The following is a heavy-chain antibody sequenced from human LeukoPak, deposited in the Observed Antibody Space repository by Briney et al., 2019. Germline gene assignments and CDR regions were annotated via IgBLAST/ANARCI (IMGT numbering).Heavy chain of an antibody. V-gene: IGHV1-2*02. Sequence: AXVKVSCKGSGYTFTGYYMHWVRQAPGQGREWIVWINPNSACTNYAQNFQRSVTITSNTSISTAYVELSSLRSDDTAVYYCATSSCYYVGYIRHWGQGTLVTVSS. CDR2: INPNSACT. CDR3: ATSSCYYVGYIRH. CDR1: GYTFTGYY. D-gene: IGHD3-22*01. J-gene: IGHJ1*01.